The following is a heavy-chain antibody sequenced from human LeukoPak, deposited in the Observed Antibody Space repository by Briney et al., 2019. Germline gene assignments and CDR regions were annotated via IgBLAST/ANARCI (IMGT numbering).Heavy chain of an antibody. D-gene: IGHD3-16*02. CDR1: GGSFSGYY. CDR2: INHSGST. CDR3: ARASLYDYVWGSYRD. J-gene: IGHJ4*02. Sequence: SETLSVTCAVYGGSFSGYYWSWIRQPPGNGLEWIGEINHSGSTNYNPSLKSRVTISVDTSKNQFSLKLSSVTAADTAVYYCARASLYDYVWGSYRDWGQGTLVTVSS. V-gene: IGHV4-34*01.